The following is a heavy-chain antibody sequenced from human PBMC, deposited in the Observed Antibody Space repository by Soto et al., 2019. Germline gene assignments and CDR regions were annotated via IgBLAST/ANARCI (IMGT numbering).Heavy chain of an antibody. J-gene: IGHJ4*02. CDR2: IYHTGTT. Sequence: SETLSLTCTVSGGFISSNSYYWGWIRQPPGKGLEWIGNIYHTGTTYCNPSLKSRVTISIDTSKNQFSLKLTSVTAADTAVYYCARDKITGLFDYWGQGTLVTVSS. D-gene: IGHD2-8*02. CDR1: GGFISSNSYY. CDR3: ARDKITGLFDY. V-gene: IGHV4-39*02.